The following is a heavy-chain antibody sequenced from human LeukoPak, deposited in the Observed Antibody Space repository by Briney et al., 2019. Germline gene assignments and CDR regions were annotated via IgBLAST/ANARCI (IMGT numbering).Heavy chain of an antibody. J-gene: IGHJ6*03. D-gene: IGHD3-9*01. CDR1: GYTFTSYY. CDR2: INPSGGST. V-gene: IGHV1-46*01. Sequence: APVKVSCKASGYTFTSYYMHWVRQAPGQGLEWMGIINPSGGSTSYAQKFQGRVTMTRDTSTSTAYMELSSLRSEDTAVYYCARWGTMAGALTGYYYYYYYMDVWGKGTTVTISS. CDR3: ARWGTMAGALTGYYYYYYYMDV.